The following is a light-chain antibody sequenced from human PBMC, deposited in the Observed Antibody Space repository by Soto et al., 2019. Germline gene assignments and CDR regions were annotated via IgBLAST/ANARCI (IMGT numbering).Light chain of an antibody. Sequence: QSVLTQPPSASGTPGQRVTISCSGSSSNIGSNTVNWYQQLPGTAPKLFIYSNNQRPSGVPDRFSGSKSGTSASLAISGLQSEDEADYYCAAWDDSLNGPVFGGGTKLNVL. CDR2: SNN. CDR1: SSNIGSNT. CDR3: AAWDDSLNGPV. J-gene: IGLJ2*01. V-gene: IGLV1-44*01.